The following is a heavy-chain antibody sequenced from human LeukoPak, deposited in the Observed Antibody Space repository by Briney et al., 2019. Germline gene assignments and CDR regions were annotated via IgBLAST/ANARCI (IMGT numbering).Heavy chain of an antibody. CDR3: AEGAGIFGVAPNWFDP. D-gene: IGHD3-3*01. CDR1: GFSFSSYA. J-gene: IGHJ5*02. CDR2: VTSYDTST. Sequence: QPGGSLKLSCAASGFSFSSYAMNWVRQAPGKGLEWVSGVTSYDTSTYYADSVNGRFTISRDNSKSTLYLQMNSLRVEDTAVYYCAEGAGIFGVAPNWFDPWGQGTLVTVSS. V-gene: IGHV3-23*01.